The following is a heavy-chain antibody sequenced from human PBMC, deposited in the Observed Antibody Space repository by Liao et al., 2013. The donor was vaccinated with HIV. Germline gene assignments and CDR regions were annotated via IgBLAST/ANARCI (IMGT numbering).Heavy chain of an antibody. V-gene: IGHV4-4*07. Sequence: QVQLQESGPGLVKPAETLSLTCTVSGGSISSYYWSWIRQPAGKGLEWIGRIYSSGSTIYNPSLKSRVTISVAMSKNQFSLKLSSVTAADTAVYYCARSMSDWGLGNAFDIWGQGTMVTVSS. CDR2: IYSSGST. CDR1: GGSISSYY. D-gene: IGHD7-27*01. J-gene: IGHJ3*02. CDR3: ARSMSDWGLGNAFDI.